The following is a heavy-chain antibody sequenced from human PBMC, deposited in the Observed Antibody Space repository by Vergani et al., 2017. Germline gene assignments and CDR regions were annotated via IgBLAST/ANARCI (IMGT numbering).Heavy chain of an antibody. J-gene: IGHJ5*02. V-gene: IGHV4-39*01. D-gene: IGHD6-19*01. Sequence: QLQLQESGPGLVKPSATLSLTCSVSGASIRSSNYYWGWIRQPPGKGLEWIANIYYSGSTYYNPSLKSRVTISVDTSKNKFSLKLSSVTAADTAVYVCAGHSTVEWLVKLGWIDPWGQGILVTVSS. CDR3: AGHSTVEWLVKLGWIDP. CDR2: IYYSGST. CDR1: GASIRSSNYY.